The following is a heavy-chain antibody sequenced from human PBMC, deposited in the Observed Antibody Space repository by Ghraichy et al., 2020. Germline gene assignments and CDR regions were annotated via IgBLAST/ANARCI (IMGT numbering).Heavy chain of an antibody. J-gene: IGHJ4*02. CDR1: GFTFSSYW. CDR2: INSDGSST. Sequence: GGSLRLSCVASGFTFSSYWMHWVRQAPGKGLVWVSRINSDGSSTNYADSVKGRFTISRDNAKNTVYLQMNSLRAEDTAVYYRARVRWEALMDYWGQGTLVTVSS. CDR3: ARVRWEALMDY. D-gene: IGHD4-23*01. V-gene: IGHV3-74*01.